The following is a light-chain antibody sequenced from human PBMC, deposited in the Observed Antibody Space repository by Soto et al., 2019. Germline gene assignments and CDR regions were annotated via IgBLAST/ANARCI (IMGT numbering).Light chain of an antibody. CDR1: SSDVGNYNL. V-gene: IGLV2-23*01. Sequence: QSALTQPASVSGSPRQSITISCTGTSSDVGNYNLVSWYQQRPGKAPKLMIYEDTRRPSGVSNRFSGSKSGNTASLTISGLQAEEEADYYCCSYAGNNISVFGGGTKVTVL. CDR3: CSYAGNNISV. J-gene: IGLJ2*01. CDR2: EDT.